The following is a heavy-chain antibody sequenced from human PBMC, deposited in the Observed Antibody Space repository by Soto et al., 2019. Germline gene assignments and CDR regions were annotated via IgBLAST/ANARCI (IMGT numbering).Heavy chain of an antibody. J-gene: IGHJ4*02. CDR3: AKGGSFDI. CDR2: VSGDGYAS. CDR1: GFTFSSNA. Sequence: GGSLRLSCAGSGFTFSSNAMSWVRQAPGKGLEWVSSVSGDGYASDYAEYVKGRFKVSRHNSKNTLFLQMNSLRAADTAVYYCAKGGSFDIWGQGTLVTVSS. V-gene: IGHV3-23*01. D-gene: IGHD3-16*01.